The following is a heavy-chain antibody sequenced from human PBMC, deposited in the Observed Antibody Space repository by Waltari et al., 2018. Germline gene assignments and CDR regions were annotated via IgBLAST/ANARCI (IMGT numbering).Heavy chain of an antibody. CDR1: GGTFSSYA. J-gene: IGHJ4*02. V-gene: IGHV1-69*13. D-gene: IGHD3-10*01. CDR2: IIPIFGTA. Sequence: QVQLVQSGAEVKKPGSSVQVSCKASGGTFSSYAISWGRQAPGQGLEGMGGIIPIFGTANNAQKFQGRVTITADESTSTAYMELSSLRSEDTAVYYCAREGITMVQGDGYYFDYWGQGTLVTVSS. CDR3: AREGITMVQGDGYYFDY.